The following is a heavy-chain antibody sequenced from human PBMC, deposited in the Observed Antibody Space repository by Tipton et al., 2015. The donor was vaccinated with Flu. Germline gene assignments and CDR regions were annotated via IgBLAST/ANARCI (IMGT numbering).Heavy chain of an antibody. V-gene: IGHV3-9*01. Sequence: SLRLSCAAPGFTFGGYAMHWVRQAPGKGLEWVSGITWNSGSIAYADSVKGRFTISRDNAKNSLYLQMGSLRAEDTALYFCAKGYSYYYYYSMDVWGQGTTVTVSS. D-gene: IGHD2-21*01. CDR1: GFTFGGYA. CDR3: AKGYSYYYYYSMDV. CDR2: ITWNSGSI. J-gene: IGHJ6*02.